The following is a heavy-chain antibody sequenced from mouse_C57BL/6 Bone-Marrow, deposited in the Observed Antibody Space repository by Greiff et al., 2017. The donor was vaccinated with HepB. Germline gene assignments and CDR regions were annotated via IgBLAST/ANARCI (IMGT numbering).Heavy chain of an antibody. D-gene: IGHD2-3*01. CDR3: ARWGWLLRPFAY. V-gene: IGHV1-81*01. CDR1: GYTFTSYG. J-gene: IGHJ3*01. CDR2: IYPRSGNT. Sequence: QVQLQQSGAELARPGASVKLSCKASGYTFTSYGISWVKQRTGQGLEWIGEIYPRSGNTYYNEKFKGKATLTADKSSSTAYMELRSLTSEDSAVYFCARWGWLLRPFAYWGQGTLVTVSA.